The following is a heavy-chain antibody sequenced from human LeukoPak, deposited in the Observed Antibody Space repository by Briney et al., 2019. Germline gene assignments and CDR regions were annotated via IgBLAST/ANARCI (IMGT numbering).Heavy chain of an antibody. Sequence: GGSLRLSCAASGFTFSSYAMSWVRQAPGKGLEWVSAISGSGGSTYYADSVKGRFAISRDNSKNTLYLQMNSLRAEDTAVYYCAKDQWTARLPLYFDYWGQGTLVTVSS. CDR3: AKDQWTARLPLYFDY. CDR1: GFTFSSYA. D-gene: IGHD6-6*01. J-gene: IGHJ4*02. V-gene: IGHV3-23*01. CDR2: ISGSGGST.